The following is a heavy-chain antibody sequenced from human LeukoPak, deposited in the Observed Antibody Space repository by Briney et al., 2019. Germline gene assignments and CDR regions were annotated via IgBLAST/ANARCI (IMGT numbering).Heavy chain of an antibody. CDR2: INHSGST. CDR1: GGSFSGYY. CDR3: ARGKGGYYYYYGMDV. Sequence: SETLSLTCAVYGGSFSGYYWSWLRQPPGKGLERIGEINHSGSTNYNPSLKSRVTISVDTSKNQFSLKLSSVTAADTAVYYCARGKGGYYYYYGMDVWGQGTTVTVSS. V-gene: IGHV4-34*01. J-gene: IGHJ6*02.